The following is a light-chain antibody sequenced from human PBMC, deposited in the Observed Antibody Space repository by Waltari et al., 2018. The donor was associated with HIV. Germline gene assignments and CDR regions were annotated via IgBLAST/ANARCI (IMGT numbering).Light chain of an antibody. CDR1: QSLLHSNGYNY. Sequence: DIVLTQSPLSVPVTPGEPASISCRSSQSLLHSNGYNYLDWYLQKPGQSPQLLFYLGSSRASGVPDRFSGRRSGTDFTLKISRVEAEDIEVYYCMQALQIPPTFGQGTRLEI. CDR3: MQALQIPPT. J-gene: IGKJ5*01. V-gene: IGKV2-28*01. CDR2: LGS.